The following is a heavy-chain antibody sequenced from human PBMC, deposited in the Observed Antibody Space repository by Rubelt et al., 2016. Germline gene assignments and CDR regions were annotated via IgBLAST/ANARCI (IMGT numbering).Heavy chain of an antibody. Sequence: QVQLVQSGAEVKKPGASVKVSCKASGYTFNSYGISWVRQAPGQGLEWMGWISVNNGNTNYAQKRQGRVTMTPETATRTADMELRSLRSDDTAVYYCARGTMVRGAPDVWGQGTTVTVSS. V-gene: IGHV1-18*01. D-gene: IGHD3-10*01. CDR2: ISVNNGNT. CDR3: ARGTMVRGAPDV. CDR1: GYTFNSYG. J-gene: IGHJ6*02.